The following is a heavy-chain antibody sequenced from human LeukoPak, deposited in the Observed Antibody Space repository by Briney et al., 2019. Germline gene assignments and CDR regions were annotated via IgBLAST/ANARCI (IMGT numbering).Heavy chain of an antibody. V-gene: IGHV3-21*01. CDR1: GFTFSSCS. CDR3: ARGYGDYVAYFDY. Sequence: PGGSLRLSCAASGFTFSSCSMNWVRQAPGKGLEWVSSISSSSYIYYADSVKGRFTISRDNAKNTLYLQMNSLRAEDTAVYYCARGYGDYVAYFDYWGQGTLVTVSS. D-gene: IGHD4-17*01. CDR2: ISSSSYI. J-gene: IGHJ4*02.